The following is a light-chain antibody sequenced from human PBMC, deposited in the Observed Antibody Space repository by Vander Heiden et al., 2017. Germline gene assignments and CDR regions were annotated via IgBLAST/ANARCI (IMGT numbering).Light chain of an antibody. CDR1: QGITNS. CDR3: QKYNSGLSWT. V-gene: IGKV1-27*01. CDR2: DAS. J-gene: IGKJ1*01. Sequence: DIQMTQSPSSLSASVGDSVTISRRTSQGITNSLAWYQQKPGKAPKLLIDDASTLHLGVPSRCSGSGSGTEFTLAISSLQPEDVASYYCQKYNSGLSWTFGQGTKVEMK.